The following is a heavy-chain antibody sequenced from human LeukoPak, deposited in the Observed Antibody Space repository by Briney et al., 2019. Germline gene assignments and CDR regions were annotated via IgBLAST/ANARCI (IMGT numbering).Heavy chain of an antibody. CDR2: ISAYNGNT. J-gene: IGHJ4*02. D-gene: IGHD6-6*01. V-gene: IGHV1-18*01. CDR3: ARDPPLCIAAPNYFDY. Sequence: ASVKVSCKASGYTFTSYGISWVRQAPGQGLEWMGWISAYNGNTNYAQKLQGRVTMTTDTSTSTAYMELRSLRSDDTAVYYCARDPPLCIAAPNYFDYWGQGTLVTVSS. CDR1: GYTFTSYG.